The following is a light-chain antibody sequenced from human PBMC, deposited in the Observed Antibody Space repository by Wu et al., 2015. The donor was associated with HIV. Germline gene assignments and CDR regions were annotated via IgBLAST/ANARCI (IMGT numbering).Light chain of an antibody. Sequence: EIVLTQSPGTLSLSPGEGATLSCRASQSVFSRNLAWYQQTPGQPPRLLIYGVPAGPLASQTGSSGSGSETDFTLTIGSLEPEDFAVYYCQHYGSSQWTFGQGTKVEIK. CDR2: GVP. CDR3: QHYGSSQWT. CDR1: QSVFSRN. J-gene: IGKJ1*01. V-gene: IGKV3-20*01.